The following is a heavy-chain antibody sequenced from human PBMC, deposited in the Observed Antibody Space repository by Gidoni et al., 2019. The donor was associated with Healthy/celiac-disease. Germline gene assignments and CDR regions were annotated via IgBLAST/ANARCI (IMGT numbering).Heavy chain of an antibody. D-gene: IGHD4-17*01. V-gene: IGHV3-30*18. J-gene: IGHJ6*03. CDR1: GFSFRRYG. CDR2: ISYDGSKK. CDR3: AKTGEYGDYAYYYMDV. Sequence: QVQLVESGGGVVQPWRSSRLPRAAPGFSFRRYGMHWVRQATGMGLEWVAVISYDGSKKYYADSVKSRFTISRDKSKNTLYLQMNSLRAEDTAVDYCAKTGEYGDYAYYYMDVWGKGTTVTVSS.